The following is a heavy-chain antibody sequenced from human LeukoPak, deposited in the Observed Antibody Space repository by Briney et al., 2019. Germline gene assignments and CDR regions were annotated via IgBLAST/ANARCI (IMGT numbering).Heavy chain of an antibody. D-gene: IGHD3-9*01. CDR2: ISSSGSTI. Sequence: GGSLRLSCAASGFTFSSYEMNWVRQAPGKGLEWVSYISSSGSTIYYADSVKGRFTISRDNAKNSLYLQMNSLRAEDTAVYYCARGANILTGYLYYFDYWGQGTLVTVSS. J-gene: IGHJ4*02. CDR1: GFTFSSYE. V-gene: IGHV3-48*03. CDR3: ARGANILTGYLYYFDY.